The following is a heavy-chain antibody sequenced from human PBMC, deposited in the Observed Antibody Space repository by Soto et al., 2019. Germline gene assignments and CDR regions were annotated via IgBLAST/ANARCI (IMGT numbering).Heavy chain of an antibody. CDR3: ASGQQLVRNY. J-gene: IGHJ4*02. CDR2: IYHSGST. Sequence: QLQLQESGSGLVKPSQTLSLTCAVSGGSISSGGYSWSWIRQPPGKGLEWIGYIYHSGSTYYNPSVKSRATISVDRSKNQFSLQLSSVTAADTAVYSGASGQQLVRNYWGQGTLVTVSS. D-gene: IGHD6-13*01. CDR1: GGSISSGGYS. V-gene: IGHV4-30-2*01.